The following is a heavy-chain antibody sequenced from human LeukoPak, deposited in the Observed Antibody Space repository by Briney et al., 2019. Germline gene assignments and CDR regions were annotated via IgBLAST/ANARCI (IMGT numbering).Heavy chain of an antibody. Sequence: SETLSLTCTVSGGSFSSYHWSWIRQPAGKGLEWIGRIYTSGSTIYNPSLKSRVTMSVDKSKNQFSLKLSSVTAADTAVYYCARDEYYYDIRGYLFDYWGQGTLVTVSS. CDR2: IYTSGST. V-gene: IGHV4-4*07. J-gene: IGHJ4*02. CDR3: ARDEYYYDIRGYLFDY. CDR1: GGSFSSYH. D-gene: IGHD3-22*01.